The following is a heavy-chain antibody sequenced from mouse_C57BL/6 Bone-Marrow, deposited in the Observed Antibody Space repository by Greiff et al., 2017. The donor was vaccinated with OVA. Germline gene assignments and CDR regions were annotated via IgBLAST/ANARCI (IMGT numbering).Heavy chain of an antibody. CDR3: ARSEETRTWFAY. Sequence: QVQLQQSGPELVKPGASVKISCKASGYAFSSSWMNWVKQRPGKGLEWIGRIYPGDGDTTYNGKFKGKATLTADKSSSTAYMQLSNLTSEDSAVYFCARSEETRTWFAYWGQGTLVTVSA. V-gene: IGHV1-82*01. CDR2: IYPGDGDT. J-gene: IGHJ3*01. CDR1: GYAFSSSW.